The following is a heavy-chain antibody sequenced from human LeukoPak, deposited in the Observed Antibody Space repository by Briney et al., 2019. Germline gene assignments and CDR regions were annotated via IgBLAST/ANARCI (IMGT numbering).Heavy chain of an antibody. D-gene: IGHD2-21*02. CDR3: ARAWPTAAFDI. J-gene: IGHJ3*02. V-gene: IGHV1-18*01. CDR2: ISAYNGNT. Sequence: GASVKVSCKASGYTFRSYAMNWVRQAPGQGLEWMGWISAYNGNTNYAQKVQGRVTITADESTSTAYMELSSLRSEDTAVYYCARAWPTAAFDIWGQGTMVTVSS. CDR1: GYTFRSYA.